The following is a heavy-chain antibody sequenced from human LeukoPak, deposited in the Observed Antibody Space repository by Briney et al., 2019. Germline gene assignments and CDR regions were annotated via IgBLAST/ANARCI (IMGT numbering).Heavy chain of an antibody. Sequence: GGSLRLSCAASGFTFSSYAMSWVRQAPGKGLEWVSAISGSGGSTYYADSVKGRFTISRDNSKNTLYLQMSSLRAEDTAVYYCVKENTGTYRGNWFDPWGQGTLVTVSS. J-gene: IGHJ5*02. V-gene: IGHV3-23*01. CDR3: VKENTGTYRGNWFDP. D-gene: IGHD1-7*01. CDR2: ISGSGGST. CDR1: GFTFSSYA.